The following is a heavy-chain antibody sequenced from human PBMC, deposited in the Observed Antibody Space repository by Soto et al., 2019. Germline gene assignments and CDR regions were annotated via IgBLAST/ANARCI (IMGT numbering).Heavy chain of an antibody. V-gene: IGHV3-30*18. D-gene: IGHD3-22*01. CDR3: AKGGGYDSSGYHYDGFDY. Sequence: QVQLVESGGGVVQPGRSLRLTCAASGFTFSSYGMHWVRQAPGKGLEWVAVISYDGSNKYYADSVKGRFTISRDNSKNTLYLQMNSLRAEDTAVYYCAKGGGYDSSGYHYDGFDYWGQGTLVTVSS. J-gene: IGHJ4*02. CDR2: ISYDGSNK. CDR1: GFTFSSYG.